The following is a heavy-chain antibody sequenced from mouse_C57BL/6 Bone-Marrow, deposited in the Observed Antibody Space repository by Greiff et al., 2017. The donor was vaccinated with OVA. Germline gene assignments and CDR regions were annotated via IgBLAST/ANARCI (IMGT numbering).Heavy chain of an antibody. Sequence: EVKVVESGGGLVQPGGSLSLSCAASGFTFTDYYMSWVRQPPGKALEWLGFIRNKANGYTTEYSASVKGRFTISRDNSQSILYLQMNALRAEDSATYYCARPLNWDVWYFDVWGTGTTVTVSS. CDR3: ARPLNWDVWYFDV. D-gene: IGHD4-1*01. CDR2: IRNKANGYTT. V-gene: IGHV7-3*01. J-gene: IGHJ1*03. CDR1: GFTFTDYY.